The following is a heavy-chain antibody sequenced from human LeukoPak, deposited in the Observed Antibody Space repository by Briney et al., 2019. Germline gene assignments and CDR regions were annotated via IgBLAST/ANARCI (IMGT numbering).Heavy chain of an antibody. V-gene: IGHV1-24*01. Sequence: GASVKVSCKVSGYTLTELSMHWVLQAPGKGLEWMGGFDPEDGETIYAQKFQGRVTMTEDTSTDTAYMELSSLRSEDTAVYYCATDLFKDRHYYFDYWGQGTLVTVSS. CDR2: FDPEDGET. J-gene: IGHJ4*02. CDR1: GYTLTELS. CDR3: ATDLFKDRHYYFDY.